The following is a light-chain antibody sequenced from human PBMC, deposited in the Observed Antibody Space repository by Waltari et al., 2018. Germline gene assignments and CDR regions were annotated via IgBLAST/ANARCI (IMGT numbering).Light chain of an antibody. V-gene: IGLV7-46*01. Sequence: QAVVTQEPSVTVSPGGTVTLTCGSSTGAVTSSNSPYWFQQKPGQAPRTLVYDTSNKHAWTPARFSGSLVGGKAALTLSGAQPEDEAEYYCLLHYSGPRVFGGGTKVTVL. CDR2: DTS. CDR3: LLHYSGPRV. J-gene: IGLJ2*01. CDR1: TGAVTSSNS.